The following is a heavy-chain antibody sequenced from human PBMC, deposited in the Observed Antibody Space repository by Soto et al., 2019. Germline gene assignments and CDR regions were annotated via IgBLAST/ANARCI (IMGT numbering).Heavy chain of an antibody. Sequence: KSSETLSLTCAVSGYSISSGYYCGWIRQPPGKGLEWIGSIYHSGSTYYNPSLKSRVTISVDTSKNQFSLKLSSVTAADTAVYYCARDSVNYFDYWGQGTLVTVSS. V-gene: IGHV4-38-2*02. CDR3: ARDSVNYFDY. CDR2: IYHSGST. J-gene: IGHJ4*02. D-gene: IGHD4-17*01. CDR1: GYSISSGYY.